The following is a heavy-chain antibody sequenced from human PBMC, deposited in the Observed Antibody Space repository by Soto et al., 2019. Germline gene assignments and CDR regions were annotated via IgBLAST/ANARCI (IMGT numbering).Heavy chain of an antibody. D-gene: IGHD3-3*01. CDR3: ARGSAANYDFWSGYYHWFDP. CDR1: GYTFTSYG. V-gene: IGHV1-18*01. J-gene: IGHJ5*02. Sequence: QVQLVQSGAEVKKPGASVKVSCKASGYTFTSYGISWVRQAPGQGLEWMGWISAYIGNTNYAQKLQGRVTMTTDTSTSTAYMELRSLRSDDTAVYYCARGSAANYDFWSGYYHWFDPWGQGTLVTVSS. CDR2: ISAYIGNT.